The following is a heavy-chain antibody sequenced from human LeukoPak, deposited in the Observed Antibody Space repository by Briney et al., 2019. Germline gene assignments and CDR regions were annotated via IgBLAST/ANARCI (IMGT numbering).Heavy chain of an antibody. V-gene: IGHV3-23*01. Sequence: PGGSLRLSCAASGFTFSSYAMSWVRQAPGKGLEWVSAISGSGGSTYYADSVKGRFTISRDNSKNTLYLQMNSLGAEDTAVYYCAGLYDSSGYSPVAFDIWGQGTMVTVSS. J-gene: IGHJ3*02. CDR1: GFTFSSYA. D-gene: IGHD3-22*01. CDR2: ISGSGGST. CDR3: AGLYDSSGYSPVAFDI.